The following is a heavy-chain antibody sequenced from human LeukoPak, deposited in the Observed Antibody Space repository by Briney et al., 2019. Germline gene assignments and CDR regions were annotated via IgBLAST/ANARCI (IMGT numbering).Heavy chain of an antibody. J-gene: IGHJ3*01. Sequence: GGSLRLSCAASGFTFSSYTMNWVRQAPGKGLEWVSSISSSSSYIYYADSVKGRFTISRDNAKNPLYLQMNSLRAEDTAVYYCARDTYDILTGYYKWAFWGQGTMVTVSS. V-gene: IGHV3-21*06. CDR3: ARDTYDILTGYYKWAF. CDR2: ISSSSSYI. D-gene: IGHD3-9*01. CDR1: GFTFSSYT.